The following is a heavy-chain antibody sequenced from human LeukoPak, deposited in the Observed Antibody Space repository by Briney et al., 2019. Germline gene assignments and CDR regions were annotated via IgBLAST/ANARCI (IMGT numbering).Heavy chain of an antibody. CDR3: AREGDAGSYDY. D-gene: IGHD3-10*01. Sequence: GGSLRLSCAASEFTFSIHPMHWVRQAPGKGLESVSAISGNGGSTYYANSVKGRFTISRDNSKKTLYLQMGSLRVEDMAVYYCAREGDAGSYDYWGQGTLVTVSS. J-gene: IGHJ4*02. CDR1: EFTFSIHP. V-gene: IGHV3-64*01. CDR2: ISGNGGST.